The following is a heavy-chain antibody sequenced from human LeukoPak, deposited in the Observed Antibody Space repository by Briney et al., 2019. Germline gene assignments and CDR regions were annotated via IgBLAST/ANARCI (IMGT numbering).Heavy chain of an antibody. D-gene: IGHD2-15*01. CDR2: IWYDGSNK. V-gene: IGHV3-33*08. CDR1: GFTVSSDY. J-gene: IGHJ4*02. CDR3: ARDLDARYCSGGSCSGFDY. Sequence: GGSLRLSCAASGFTVSSDYMSWVRQAPGKGLEWVAVIWYDGSNKYYADSVKGRFTISRDNSKNTLYLQMNSLRAEDTAVYYCARDLDARYCSGGSCSGFDYWGQGTLVTVSS.